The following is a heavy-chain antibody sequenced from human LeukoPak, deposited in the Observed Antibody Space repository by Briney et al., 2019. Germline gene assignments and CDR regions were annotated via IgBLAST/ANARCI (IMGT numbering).Heavy chain of an antibody. CDR3: ARGGYSYGLTSYHFDY. V-gene: IGHV3-74*01. CDR1: GFTFSSYW. D-gene: IGHD5-18*01. J-gene: IGHJ4*02. CDR2: INWNGGST. Sequence: VQLVESGGGLVQPGGSLRLSCAASGFTFSSYWMHWVRQAPGKGLVWVSGINWNGGSTGYADSVKGRFTISRDNAKNSLYLQMNSLRAEDTALYYCARGGYSYGLTSYHFDYWGQGTLVTVSS.